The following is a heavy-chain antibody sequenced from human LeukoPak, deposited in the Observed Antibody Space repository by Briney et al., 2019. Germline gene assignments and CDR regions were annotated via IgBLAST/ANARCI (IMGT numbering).Heavy chain of an antibody. CDR2: ISGSGGST. Sequence: PGGSLRLSCAASGFTFRSYAMSWVRQAPGKGLEWVSAISGSGGSTYYAHSVKGRFTISRDNSKNTLYLQMTSLRAEDTAVYYCAKQSIWFGENWFDPWGQGTLVTVSS. CDR1: GFTFRSYA. V-gene: IGHV3-23*01. D-gene: IGHD3-10*01. CDR3: AKQSIWFGENWFDP. J-gene: IGHJ5*02.